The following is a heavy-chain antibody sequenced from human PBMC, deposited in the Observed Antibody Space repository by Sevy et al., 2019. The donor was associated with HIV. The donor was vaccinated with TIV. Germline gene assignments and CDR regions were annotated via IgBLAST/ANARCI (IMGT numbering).Heavy chain of an antibody. Sequence: GGSLRLSCAASGFTFSKYSMSWVRQPPGKGLEWVSTLSFGCGEINYADSVKGRFTISRDNSKSSVYLQMNNLRPEDMAVYYCAREGCTKPHDYSGQGTLVTFSS. D-gene: IGHD2-8*01. J-gene: IGHJ4*02. CDR1: GFTFSKYS. V-gene: IGHV3-23*01. CDR3: AREGCTKPHDY. CDR2: LSFGCGEI.